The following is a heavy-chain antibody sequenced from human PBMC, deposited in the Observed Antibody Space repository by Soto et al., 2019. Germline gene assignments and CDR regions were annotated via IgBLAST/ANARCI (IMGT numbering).Heavy chain of an antibody. CDR1: GFTFSSFS. D-gene: IGHD6-6*01. J-gene: IGHJ4*02. V-gene: IGHV3-48*02. Sequence: GSLRLSCAASGFTFSSFSMNWVRQAPGKGLEWVSYISSSSSTIYYADSVKGRFAISRDNAKSTLYLQMNSLRDEDTAVYYCARDGLYSSSYFDYWGQGTLVTVSS. CDR2: ISSSSSTI. CDR3: ARDGLYSSSYFDY.